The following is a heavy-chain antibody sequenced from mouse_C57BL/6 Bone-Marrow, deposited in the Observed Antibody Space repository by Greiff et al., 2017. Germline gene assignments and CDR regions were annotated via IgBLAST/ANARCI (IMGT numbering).Heavy chain of an antibody. Sequence: QVQLQQPGAELVKPGASVKMSCKASGYTFTSYWITWVKQRPGQGLEWIGDIYPGSGSTNYNEKFKSKATLAVDTSSSTAYMQLSSLTSEDSAVYYCARRGLYYYGSSYRAMDYWGQGTSVTVSS. CDR1: GYTFTSYW. CDR3: ARRGLYYYGSSYRAMDY. V-gene: IGHV1-55*01. J-gene: IGHJ4*01. CDR2: IYPGSGST. D-gene: IGHD1-1*01.